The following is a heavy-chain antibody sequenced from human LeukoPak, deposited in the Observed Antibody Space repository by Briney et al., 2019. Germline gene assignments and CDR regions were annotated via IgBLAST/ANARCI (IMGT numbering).Heavy chain of an antibody. CDR1: GYSFTSYW. CDR3: ARQTLVDTAMVTSMDY. J-gene: IGHJ4*02. V-gene: IGHV5-51*01. D-gene: IGHD5-18*01. CDR2: IYPGDSDT. Sequence: GESLKISCKGSGYSFTSYWIGWVRQMPGKGLEWMGIIYPGDSDTRYSPSFQGQVTISADKSISTAYLQWSSLKASDTAMYYCARQTLVDTAMVTSMDYWGQGTLVTVSS.